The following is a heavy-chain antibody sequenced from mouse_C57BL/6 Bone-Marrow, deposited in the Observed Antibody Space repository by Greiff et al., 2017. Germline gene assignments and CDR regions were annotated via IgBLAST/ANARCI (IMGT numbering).Heavy chain of an antibody. V-gene: IGHV1-78*01. J-gene: IGHJ4*01. CDR3: ARGYGKYADRAMDY. CDR2: IYPRDGST. CDR1: GYTFTDHT. D-gene: IGHD2-1*01. Sequence: QVQLQQSDAELVKPGASVKISCKVSGYTFTDHTIHWMKQRPEQGLEWIGFIYPRDGSTKYNEKFKGKATLTADKSSSTAYMQLDSLTSGDSAIYFCARGYGKYADRAMDYWGQGTSVTVSS.